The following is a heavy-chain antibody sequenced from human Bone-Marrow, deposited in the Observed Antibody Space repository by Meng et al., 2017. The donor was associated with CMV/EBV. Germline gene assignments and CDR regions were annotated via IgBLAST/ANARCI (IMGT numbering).Heavy chain of an antibody. J-gene: IGHJ6*02. Sequence: SETLSLTCTVSGGSISSYYWSWIRQPPGKGLEWIGYIYYSGSTNYNPSLKSRVTISVDTSKNQFSLKLSSVTAADTAVYYCARDIYSSSAAYDYYYGMDVWGQGTTVTVSS. D-gene: IGHD6-6*01. CDR3: ARDIYSSSAAYDYYYGMDV. CDR2: IYYSGST. CDR1: GGSISSYY. V-gene: IGHV4-59*12.